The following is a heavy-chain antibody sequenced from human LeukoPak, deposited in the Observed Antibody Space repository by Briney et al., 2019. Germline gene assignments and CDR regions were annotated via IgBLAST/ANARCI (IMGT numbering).Heavy chain of an antibody. V-gene: IGHV3-23*01. CDR2: ISGSGDNT. CDR3: AKTVSGSHSYEGGDY. D-gene: IGHD3-16*02. Sequence: PGGSLRLSCAASGFTFSSYAMSWVRQAPGKGLGWVSAISGSGDNTFYADSVKGRFTMSRDNSKNMLYLQMNSLRAEDTAVYYCAKTVSGSHSYEGGDYWGQGALVTVSS. CDR1: GFTFSSYA. J-gene: IGHJ4*02.